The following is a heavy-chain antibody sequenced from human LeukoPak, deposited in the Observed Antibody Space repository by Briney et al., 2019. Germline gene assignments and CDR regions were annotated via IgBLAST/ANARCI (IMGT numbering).Heavy chain of an antibody. V-gene: IGHV3-23*01. D-gene: IGHD6-19*01. CDR2: ITGRSDKT. Sequence: HPGGSLRLSCAASGFNFNKYDMTWARQAPGKGLEWVSTITGRSDKTYYTDSVKGRFVTSRDNSKDTLYLQMNSLRAEDTALYYCAKGGWLDDLGQGALVTVSS. J-gene: IGHJ4*02. CDR1: GFNFNKYD. CDR3: AKGGWLDD.